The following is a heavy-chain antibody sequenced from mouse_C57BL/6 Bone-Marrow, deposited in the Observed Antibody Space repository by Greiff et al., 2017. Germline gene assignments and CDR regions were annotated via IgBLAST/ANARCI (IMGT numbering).Heavy chain of an antibody. CDR1: GYTFTSYW. CDR2: IYPGSGST. J-gene: IGHJ4*01. CDR3: ARVSYYYAMDY. D-gene: IGHD6-2*01. Sequence: QVQLQQPVAELVKPGASVKMSCKASGYTFTSYWITWVKPRPGQGLEWIGDIYPGSGSTNYNEKFKSKATLTVDTSSSTAYMQLSSLTSEDSAVYYCARVSYYYAMDYWGQGTSVTVSS. V-gene: IGHV1-55*01.